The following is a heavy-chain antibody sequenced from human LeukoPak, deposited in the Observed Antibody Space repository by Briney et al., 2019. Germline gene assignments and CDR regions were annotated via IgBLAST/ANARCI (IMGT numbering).Heavy chain of an antibody. CDR3: ARDLGGYSSGSYFYYMDI. V-gene: IGHV4-4*07. CDR2: IFTGGTT. Sequence: SETLSLTCTVSGASITTYYWSWIRQPAGKGLEWIGRIFTGGTTNYNPSLKSRVTMSVDMSENQLSLKLSSVTAADTAVYYCARDLGGYSSGSYFYYMDIWGKGTTVTVSS. CDR1: GASITTYY. J-gene: IGHJ6*03. D-gene: IGHD5-18*01.